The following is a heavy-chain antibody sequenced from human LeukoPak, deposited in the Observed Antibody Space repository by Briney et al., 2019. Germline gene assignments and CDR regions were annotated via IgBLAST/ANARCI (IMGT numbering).Heavy chain of an antibody. Sequence: SETLSLTCTVSGGSISSYYWSWIRQPPGKGLEWIGYIYYSGSTNYNPSLKSRVTISVDTSKNQFSLKLSSMTAADTAVYYCARSYSNWNNWFDPWGQGTLVTVSS. J-gene: IGHJ5*02. D-gene: IGHD4-11*01. CDR3: ARSYSNWNNWFDP. V-gene: IGHV4-59*01. CDR1: GGSISSYY. CDR2: IYYSGST.